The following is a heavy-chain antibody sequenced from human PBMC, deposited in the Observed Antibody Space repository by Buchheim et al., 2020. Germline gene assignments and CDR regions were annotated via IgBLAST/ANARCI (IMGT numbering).Heavy chain of an antibody. J-gene: IGHJ4*02. V-gene: IGHV3-23*01. D-gene: IGHD1-20*01. CDR1: GFSLSSYA. Sequence: EVQVLEAGGGLVQPGESLRLSCAASGFSLSSYAMTWVRQAPGKGLEWVSSISSGGSTYYTDSVKGRFTISRDNSKNTLYLQMNSLRAEDTAVYYCAREGGFKYNWNYSLDYWGQGTL. CDR3: AREGGFKYNWNYSLDY. CDR2: ISSGGST.